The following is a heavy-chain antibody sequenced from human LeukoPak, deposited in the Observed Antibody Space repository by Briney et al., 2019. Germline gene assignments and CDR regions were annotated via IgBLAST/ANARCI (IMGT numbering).Heavy chain of an antibody. CDR1: GFTFSSYS. V-gene: IGHV3-48*01. Sequence: GGSLRLSCAASGFTFSSYSMNWVRQAPGKGLEWVSYISSSSSTIYYADSVKGRFTISRDNAKNSLYLQMNSLRAEDTAVYYCARDVDDYGDYDLFVRWAFDIWGQGTRVTVSS. J-gene: IGHJ3*02. CDR2: ISSSSSTI. D-gene: IGHD4-17*01. CDR3: ARDVDDYGDYDLFVRWAFDI.